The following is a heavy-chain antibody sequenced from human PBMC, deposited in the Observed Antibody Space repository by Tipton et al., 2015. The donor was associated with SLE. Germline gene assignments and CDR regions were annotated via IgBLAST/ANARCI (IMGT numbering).Heavy chain of an antibody. CDR3: ARDLADYGMDV. Sequence: SLRLSCVASGFSFSGEAFHWVRQAPGKGLEWVTSISVNGNNKFYADSVKGRFTVSRDNSKNTLYLQMNSLRTEDTAVYYCARDLADYGMDVWGQGTTVTVSS. V-gene: IGHV3-30*04. J-gene: IGHJ6*02. CDR1: GFSFSGEA. D-gene: IGHD3-16*01. CDR2: ISVNGNNK.